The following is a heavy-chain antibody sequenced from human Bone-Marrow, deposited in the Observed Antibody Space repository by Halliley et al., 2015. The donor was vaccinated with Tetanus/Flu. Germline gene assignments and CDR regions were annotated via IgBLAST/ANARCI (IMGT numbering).Heavy chain of an antibody. CDR2: ISRNGDRT. V-gene: IGHV3-64*02. CDR3: ARAYHYDTSGYYYDS. D-gene: IGHD3-22*01. CDR1: GFTISNYG. J-gene: IGHJ5*01. Sequence: CAASGFTISNYGMHWVRQAPGKGLEYVSAISRNGDRTYYGDSVEGRFTISRDNSKNTVYLQMGSLRPEDMAVYYCARAYHYDTSGYYYDSWGQGTLVTVSS.